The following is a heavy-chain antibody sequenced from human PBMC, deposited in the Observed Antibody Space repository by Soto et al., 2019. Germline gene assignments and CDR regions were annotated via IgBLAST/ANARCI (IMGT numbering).Heavy chain of an antibody. CDR2: ISYDGSNK. J-gene: IGHJ4*02. D-gene: IGHD5-12*01. Sequence: GGSLRLSCAASGFTSSSYAMHWVRQAPGKGLEWVAVISYDGSNKYYADSVKGRFTISRDNSKNTLYLQMNSLRAEDTGVYYCASSRPNGYNVFDYWGQGTLVTVSS. CDR3: ASSRPNGYNVFDY. CDR1: GFTSSSYA. V-gene: IGHV3-30-3*01.